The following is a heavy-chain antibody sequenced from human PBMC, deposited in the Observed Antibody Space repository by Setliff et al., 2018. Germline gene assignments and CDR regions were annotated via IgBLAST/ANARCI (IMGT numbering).Heavy chain of an antibody. D-gene: IGHD2-2*01. Sequence: GGSLRLSCVVSGFSFSRHWMSWVRQAPGKGLEWVADIKQDGSTKYYLDSVKGRFTISRDNAKRSLYLQMNGLRADDTAKYFCAKDRWGYADPWGQGTLVTVSS. CDR2: IKQDGSTK. V-gene: IGHV3-7*03. J-gene: IGHJ5*02. CDR1: GFSFSRHW. CDR3: AKDRWGYADP.